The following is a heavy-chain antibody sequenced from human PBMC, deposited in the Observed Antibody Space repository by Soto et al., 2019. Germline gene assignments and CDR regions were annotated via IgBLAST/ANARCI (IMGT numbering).Heavy chain of an antibody. V-gene: IGHV4-31*03. Sequence: TLSLTCTVSGGSISSGGYYWSWIRQHPGKGLEWIGYIYYSGSTYYNPSLKSRVTISVDTSKNQFSLKLSSVTAADTAVYYCARGNSSSWYYFDYWGQGTLVTVSS. CDR2: IYYSGST. CDR1: GGSISSGGYY. CDR3: ARGNSSSWYYFDY. J-gene: IGHJ4*02. D-gene: IGHD6-13*01.